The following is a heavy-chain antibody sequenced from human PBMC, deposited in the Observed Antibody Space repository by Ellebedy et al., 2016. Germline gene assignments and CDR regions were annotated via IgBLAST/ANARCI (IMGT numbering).Heavy chain of an antibody. CDR2: ISAYNGNT. D-gene: IGHD1-1*01. J-gene: IGHJ6*03. CDR1: GYTFTSYG. CDR3: ARGYYYYYYYMDV. Sequence: ASVKVSXXASGYTFTSYGISWVRQAPGQGLEWIGWISAYNGNTNYAQKLQGRVTMTTDTSTSTAYMELRSLRSDDTAVYYCARGYYYYYYYMDVWGKGTTVTVSS. V-gene: IGHV1-18*01.